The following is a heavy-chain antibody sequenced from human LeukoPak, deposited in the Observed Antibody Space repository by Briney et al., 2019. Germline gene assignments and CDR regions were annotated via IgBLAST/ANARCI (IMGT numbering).Heavy chain of an antibody. J-gene: IGHJ4*02. CDR2: LYYSGYS. CDR1: GGSITSYY. CDR3: ARHTIASDGARLFDY. Sequence: SETLSLTCTVSGGSITSYYWAWLRQPPGKGLEWIGYLYYSGYSNYNSSLKSRVSMSVDTSKNQFSLKLTSVTAADTAVYYCARHTIASDGARLFDYWGRGTLVTVSS. D-gene: IGHD4-17*01. V-gene: IGHV4-59*08.